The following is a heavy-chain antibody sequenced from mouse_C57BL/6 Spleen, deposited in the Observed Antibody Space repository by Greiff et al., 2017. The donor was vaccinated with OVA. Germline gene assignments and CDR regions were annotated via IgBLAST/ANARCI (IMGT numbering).Heavy chain of an antibody. CDR2: IWTGGGT. CDR1: GFSLTSYA. V-gene: IGHV2-9-1*01. CDR3: ARGWEDYDGNYYAMDY. J-gene: IGHJ4*01. D-gene: IGHD2-4*01. Sequence: VQVVESGPGLVAPSQSLSITCTVSGFSLTSYAISWVRQPPGKGLEWLGVIWTGGGTNYNSALKSRLSISKDNSKSQVFLKMNSLQTDDTARYYCARGWEDYDGNYYAMDYWGQGTSVTVSS.